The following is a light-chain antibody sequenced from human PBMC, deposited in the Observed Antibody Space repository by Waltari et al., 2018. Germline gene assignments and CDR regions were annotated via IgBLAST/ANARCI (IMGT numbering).Light chain of an antibody. Sequence: EIVMTQSPATLSVSPGERATLSCRASQSVRNNLVWYQQKPGQAPRLLIYGASTRVTGIPARFSGSGSGTEFTLTISSLQSEDFAVYYCQQYNNWPPWTFGQGTTVEI. CDR3: QQYNNWPPWT. CDR1: QSVRNN. V-gene: IGKV3-15*01. J-gene: IGKJ1*01. CDR2: GAS.